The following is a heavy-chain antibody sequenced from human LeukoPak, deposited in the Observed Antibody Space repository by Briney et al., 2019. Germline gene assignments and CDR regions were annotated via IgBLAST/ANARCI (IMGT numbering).Heavy chain of an antibody. Sequence: PGGSLRLSCAASGFTFSSYAMSWVRQAPGKGPEWVSTISGSGGSTYYADSVKGRFTISRDTSKNTVFLQMNSLRVEDTAIYYCAKGIVVVMAAGYYFDYWGQGNLVTVSS. J-gene: IGHJ4*02. CDR1: GFTFSSYA. CDR3: AKGIVVVMAAGYYFDY. CDR2: ISGSGGST. D-gene: IGHD2-15*01. V-gene: IGHV3-23*01.